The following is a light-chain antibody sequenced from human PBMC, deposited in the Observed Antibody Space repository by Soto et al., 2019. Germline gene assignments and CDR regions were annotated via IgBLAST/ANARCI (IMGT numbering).Light chain of an antibody. CDR3: GTWDSSLSAWV. Sequence: QSVLTQPPSVSAAPGQTVTISCSGSSSNIGNNYVSWYQQLPGTAPKLLIYENNKRPSGIPDRFSGSKSGTSATPGITGLQTGDEADYYCGTWDSSLSAWVFGGGTKVTVL. V-gene: IGLV1-51*02. CDR1: SSNIGNNY. J-gene: IGLJ3*02. CDR2: ENN.